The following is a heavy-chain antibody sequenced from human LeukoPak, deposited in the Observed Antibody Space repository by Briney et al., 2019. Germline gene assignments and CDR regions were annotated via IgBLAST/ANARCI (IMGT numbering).Heavy chain of an antibody. V-gene: IGHV3-15*01. J-gene: IGHJ4*02. CDR1: GFTYLNAW. CDR3: STSPGDESDF. D-gene: IGHD2-21*01. CDR2: IKRNTDGGTR. Sequence: GGSLRLFCAASGFTYLNAWVTGVRAAPGGGGEGFARIKRNTDGGTRDYAAHVKGRFSISRDESKDTLYLQMNSLKTEDTAVYYCSTSPGDESDFWGQGTLGTVSS.